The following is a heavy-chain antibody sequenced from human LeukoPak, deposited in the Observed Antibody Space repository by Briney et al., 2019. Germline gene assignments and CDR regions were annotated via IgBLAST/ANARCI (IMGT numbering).Heavy chain of an antibody. D-gene: IGHD2-8*01. V-gene: IGHV1-18*01. CDR3: GRVINGFIDY. Sequence: ASVKVSCKASGYTLISYGISWVRQAPGQGLEWMGWITTSNGNTNYAQKFQGKFTMTSDTSTSTAYMELRSLRSDDTAVYYCGRVINGFIDYWGQGTVVTVSS. CDR1: GYTLISYG. CDR2: ITTSNGNT. J-gene: IGHJ4*02.